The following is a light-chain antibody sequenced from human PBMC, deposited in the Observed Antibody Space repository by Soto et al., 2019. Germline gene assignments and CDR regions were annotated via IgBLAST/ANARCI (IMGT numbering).Light chain of an antibody. J-gene: IGKJ4*01. CDR1: QGISHY. Sequence: DIQMSQSPSAVSASVGERVTITCRASQGISHYLAWYQQRPGRVPKRLIYGASTLESGVPSRFSGSGSGTEFTLTISGLQPEDFGTYYCQQHNTYPLTFGEGTKVDI. CDR2: GAS. V-gene: IGKV1-17*03. CDR3: QQHNTYPLT.